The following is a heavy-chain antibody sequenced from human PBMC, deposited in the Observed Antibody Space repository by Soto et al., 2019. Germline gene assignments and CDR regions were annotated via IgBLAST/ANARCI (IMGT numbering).Heavy chain of an antibody. D-gene: IGHD1-26*01. CDR2: ISWSSGTI. J-gene: IGHJ4*02. CDR1: GFSFDDYA. Sequence: EVQLVESGGGLVQPGRSLRLSCAASGFSFDDYAMHWVRQTPGKGLEWVSGISWSSGTIGYADSVKGRFTISRDNAKKSLYLQMNSLRAEDTAFYYCAKDMRSGTYYRFDSWGQGILVTVSS. V-gene: IGHV3-9*01. CDR3: AKDMRSGTYYRFDS.